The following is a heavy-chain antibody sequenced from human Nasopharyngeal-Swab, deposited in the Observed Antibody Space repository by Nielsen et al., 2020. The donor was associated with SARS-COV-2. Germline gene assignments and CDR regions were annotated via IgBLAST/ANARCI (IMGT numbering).Heavy chain of an antibody. J-gene: IGHJ4*02. V-gene: IGHV3-30-3*01. CDR3: ARGRGGSYFSYFEY. CDR1: GFTFSSYA. CDR2: ISYDGGNR. Sequence: GESLKISCAASGFTFSSYALHCVRQGPGKGLEWVAVISYDGGNRYYVHSVKGRFTISRDNSKNTLSLQMNSLRAEYTAVYYCARGRGGSYFSYFEYWGQGTLVTVSS. D-gene: IGHD1-26*01.